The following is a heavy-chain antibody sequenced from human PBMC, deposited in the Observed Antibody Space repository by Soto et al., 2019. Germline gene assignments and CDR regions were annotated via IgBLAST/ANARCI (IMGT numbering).Heavy chain of an antibody. CDR2: ISWNSGSI. J-gene: IGHJ6*02. CDR1: GFTFDDYA. CDR3: AKDDGGPSGDYYYRMDV. Sequence: EVQLVESGGGLVQPGRSLRLSCAASGFTFDDYAMHWVRQAPGKGLEWVSGISWNSGSIGYADSVKGRFTISRDNDKDSLYLQMNSLRAEDTAFYYCAKDDGGPSGDYYYRMDVWGQGTTVTVSS. D-gene: IGHD2-15*01. V-gene: IGHV3-9*01.